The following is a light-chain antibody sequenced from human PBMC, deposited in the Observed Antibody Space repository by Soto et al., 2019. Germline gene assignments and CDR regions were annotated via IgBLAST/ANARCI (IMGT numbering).Light chain of an antibody. CDR3: QQYHNWPPQYT. J-gene: IGKJ2*01. CDR2: GAS. V-gene: IGKV3-15*01. CDR1: QSVASN. Sequence: EIVMTQSPASLSVSPGDGATLSCRASQSVASNVAWDQQKPGQGPRLLIHGASTRAVGVPARFSGSVSGTDFTLTISSLQSEDFAVYYCQQYHNWPPQYTFGQGTKLQIK.